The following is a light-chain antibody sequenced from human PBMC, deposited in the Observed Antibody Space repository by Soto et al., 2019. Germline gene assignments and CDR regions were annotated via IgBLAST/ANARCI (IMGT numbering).Light chain of an antibody. J-gene: IGKJ4*01. CDR3: QQYNNWHLT. V-gene: IGKV3-15*01. CDR2: GAS. CDR1: QSVSSN. Sequence: EIVMTQSPATLSVSPGQRATLSCRASQSVSSNVAWYQQKPGQAPRLLMYGASTRATGIPARFSGSGSGTEFTLTVSSLQSEDFAVYYCQQYNNWHLTFGGGTKVEIK.